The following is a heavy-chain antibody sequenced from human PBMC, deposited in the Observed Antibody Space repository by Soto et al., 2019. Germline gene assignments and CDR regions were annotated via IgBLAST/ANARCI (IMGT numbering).Heavy chain of an antibody. V-gene: IGHV3-30*18. Sequence: GGSLRLSCAASGFTFRNYGMNWVRQAPGKGLEWVASVSYDGSNKHYADSVKGRFTISRDNSRNTLDLQMNSLRAEDTAVYYCAKDTYYYDRSGYYTYDHWGQGTQVTVSS. CDR1: GFTFRNYG. CDR3: AKDTYYYDRSGYYTYDH. D-gene: IGHD3-22*01. J-gene: IGHJ4*02. CDR2: VSYDGSNK.